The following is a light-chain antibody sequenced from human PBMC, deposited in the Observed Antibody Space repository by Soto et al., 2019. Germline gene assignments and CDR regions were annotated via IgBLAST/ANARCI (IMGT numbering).Light chain of an antibody. CDR1: QSVSSN. V-gene: IGKV3-20*01. CDR2: GAS. CDR3: QQYGSLSWT. J-gene: IGKJ1*01. Sequence: EIVLTRSPGTLSLSPGERATLPCRASQSVSSNLAWYQQKPGQAPRLLIYGASTRATGIPARFSGSGSGTDFTLTISRLEPEDFAVYYCQQYGSLSWTFGQGTKVDIK.